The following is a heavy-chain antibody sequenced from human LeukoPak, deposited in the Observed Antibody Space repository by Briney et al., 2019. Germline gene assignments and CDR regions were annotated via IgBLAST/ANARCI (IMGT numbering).Heavy chain of an antibody. CDR2: INYSGST. J-gene: IGHJ4*02. V-gene: IGHV4-39*01. Sequence: PSETLSLTCTVSGDSVSSSDYYWGWIRQPPREGLGWIGLINYSGSTYYNPSLKSRVTISIDTSKNQFSLKLSSVTAADTAVYYCARAPEMATTGVYYFDYWGQGTLVTVSS. D-gene: IGHD5-24*01. CDR3: ARAPEMATTGVYYFDY. CDR1: GDSVSSSDYY.